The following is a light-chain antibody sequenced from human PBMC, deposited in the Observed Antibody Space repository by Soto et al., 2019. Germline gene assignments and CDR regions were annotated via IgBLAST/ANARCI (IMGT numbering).Light chain of an antibody. CDR1: SSDVGAYNY. V-gene: IGLV2-14*01. CDR3: SSYTSATTYV. J-gene: IGLJ1*01. Sequence: QSVLTQPASVSGSPGQSITISCTGTSSDVGAYNYDSWYQQYPGEAPKVIIYDVSHRPAGVFNRFSGSKSDNTASLTISGLQTQDEADYYCSSYTSATTYVFGTGTKLTVL. CDR2: DVS.